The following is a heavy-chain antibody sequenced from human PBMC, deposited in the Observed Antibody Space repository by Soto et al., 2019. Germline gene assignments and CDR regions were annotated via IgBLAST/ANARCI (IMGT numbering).Heavy chain of an antibody. Sequence: DTVSRAGEQYCGSWTGYYWTWIRQPPGTGLEWIGEINHSGSTNYNPSLKSRVTISVDTSKNQFSLKLTSVTAADTAVYYCARDKITGLFDYWGQG. D-gene: IGHD2-8*02. CDR2: INHSGST. CDR3: ARDKITGLFDY. J-gene: IGHJ4*02. CDR1: CGSWTGYY. V-gene: IGHV4-34*01.